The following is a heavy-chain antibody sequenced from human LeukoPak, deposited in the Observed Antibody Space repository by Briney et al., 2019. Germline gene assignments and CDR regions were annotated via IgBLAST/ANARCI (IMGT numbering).Heavy chain of an antibody. CDR2: ISGSGGST. Sequence: GGSLRLSCAASGFTFSSYAMSWVRQAPGKGLEWVSAISGSGGSTYYADPVKGRFTISRDNSKNTLYLQMNSLRAEDTAVYYCAKVMDIVVVVAATSDYWGQGTLVTVSS. D-gene: IGHD2-15*01. CDR3: AKVMDIVVVVAATSDY. CDR1: GFTFSSYA. J-gene: IGHJ4*02. V-gene: IGHV3-23*01.